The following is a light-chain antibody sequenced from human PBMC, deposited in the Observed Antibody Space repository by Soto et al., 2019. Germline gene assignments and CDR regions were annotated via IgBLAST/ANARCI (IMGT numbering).Light chain of an antibody. CDR1: ESVGSD. CDR2: DAS. V-gene: IGKV3-15*01. CDR3: QQYNSWPRT. Sequence: EVVMTQSPATLSVSPGERATLSCRASESVGSDLAWYQQKPGQAPRLFIYDASIRATGFPARFSGSGAGTEITLTISSLQSEDFAVYYCQQYNSWPRTFGQGTKVEIK. J-gene: IGKJ1*01.